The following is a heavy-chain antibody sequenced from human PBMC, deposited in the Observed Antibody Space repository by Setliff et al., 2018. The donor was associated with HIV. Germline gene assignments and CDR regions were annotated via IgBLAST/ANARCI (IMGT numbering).Heavy chain of an antibody. CDR1: GFTFSRYR. D-gene: IGHD3-22*01. CDR3: ARIYDSSAYYPHDAFDI. J-gene: IGHJ3*02. V-gene: IGHV3-21*01. CDR2: IISDSSYI. Sequence: GESLKISCAASGFTFSRYRMNWVRQAPGKGLEWVSSIISDSSYIFYTDSVRGRFTISRDNAKNSLYLQMNSLRAEDTAVYYCARIYDSSAYYPHDAFDIWGQGTMVTVSS.